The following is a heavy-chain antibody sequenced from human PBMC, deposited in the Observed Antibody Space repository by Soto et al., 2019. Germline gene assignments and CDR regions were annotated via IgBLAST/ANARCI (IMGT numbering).Heavy chain of an antibody. D-gene: IGHD6-19*01. V-gene: IGHV1-2*04. CDR2: INPNSGGT. Sequence: ASVKVSCKASGYIFTDYYMHWVRQALGQGLEWMGWINPNSGGTNYAQKFQGWVTMTRDTSISTAYMELSRLRSDDTAVYYCARGIAVAGPYYFDYWGQGTLVTVSS. CDR3: ARGIAVAGPYYFDY. CDR1: GYIFTDYY. J-gene: IGHJ4*02.